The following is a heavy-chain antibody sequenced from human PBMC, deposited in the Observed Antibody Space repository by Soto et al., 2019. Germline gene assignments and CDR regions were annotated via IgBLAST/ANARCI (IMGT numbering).Heavy chain of an antibody. CDR3: ARDRQVAFFDL. Sequence: GASVKVSCKASGYTFTSYGISGVRQAPGQGLEWMGWISAYNGNTNYARKLQGRVTMTTDTSTSTAYMGLRSLRSDDTAVYYCARDRQVAFFDLWGQGTMVTVS. CDR1: GYTFTSYG. CDR2: ISAYNGNT. V-gene: IGHV1-18*01. J-gene: IGHJ3*01. D-gene: IGHD5-12*01.